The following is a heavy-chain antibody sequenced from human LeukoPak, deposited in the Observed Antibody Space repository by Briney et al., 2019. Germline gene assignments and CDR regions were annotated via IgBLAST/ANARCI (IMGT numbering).Heavy chain of an antibody. V-gene: IGHV4-39*07. Sequence: SETLSLTCTVSGGSISSSSYYWGWIRQPPGKGLEWIGSIYYSGSTYYNPSLKGRVTISVDTSKNQFSLKLSSVTAADTAVYYCARDLQNYYDSSGYPLWGQGTLVTVSS. CDR1: GGSISSSSYY. J-gene: IGHJ4*02. D-gene: IGHD3-22*01. CDR2: IYYSGST. CDR3: ARDLQNYYDSSGYPL.